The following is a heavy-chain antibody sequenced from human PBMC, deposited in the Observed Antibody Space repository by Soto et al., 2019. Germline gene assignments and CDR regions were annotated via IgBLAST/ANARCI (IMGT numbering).Heavy chain of an antibody. CDR1: GFMFNNSA. D-gene: IGHD3-10*01. V-gene: IGHV3-23*01. Sequence: PGGSLRLSCKASGFMFNNSAMTWVRQAPGQGLQWVASVSDNGGSRGGTYYADSVKGRFTISRDNSKNTLHLEMNSLRAEDTAVYYCAKDIDTMVRVPFYYGMDVWGQGTTVTVSS. CDR2: VSDNGGSRGGT. J-gene: IGHJ6*02. CDR3: AKDIDTMVRVPFYYGMDV.